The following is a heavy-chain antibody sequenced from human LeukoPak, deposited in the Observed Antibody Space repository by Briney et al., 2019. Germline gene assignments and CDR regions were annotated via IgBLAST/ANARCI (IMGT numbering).Heavy chain of an antibody. CDR1: GFTFSGYA. J-gene: IGHJ4*02. Sequence: GGSLTLSCAASGFTFSGYAVHWVRQAPGKGLEWVAAFSYGGSKEYYADSVKGRFTISRDNSKDTLYLQMNSLRAEDTAVYYCAKPPSVVVADWGQGTLVTVSS. CDR2: FSYGGSKE. CDR3: AKPPSVVVAD. V-gene: IGHV3-30*04. D-gene: IGHD2-15*01.